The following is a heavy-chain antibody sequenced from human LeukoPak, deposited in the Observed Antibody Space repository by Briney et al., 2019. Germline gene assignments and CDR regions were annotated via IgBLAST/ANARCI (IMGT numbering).Heavy chain of an antibody. V-gene: IGHV4-4*07. CDR2: IYTGGST. Sequence: SETLSLTCTVSGGSITSYYWSWIRQPAGKGLERIGRIYTGGSTKYSPSLKSRVTLSVDTSKNQFSLRLSSVTAADTAVYYCAGEGHYYDDTGYYYGGEDYGGQGTLVTVSS. J-gene: IGHJ4*02. CDR3: AGEGHYYDDTGYYYGGEDY. CDR1: GGSITSYY. D-gene: IGHD3-22*01.